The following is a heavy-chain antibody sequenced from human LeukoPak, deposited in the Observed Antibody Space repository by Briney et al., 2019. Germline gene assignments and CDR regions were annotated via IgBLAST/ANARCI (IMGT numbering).Heavy chain of an antibody. CDR3: AKGLVTKYYFDY. D-gene: IGHD6-19*01. Sequence: LSGGSLRLSCAASGFTFSTNGMSWVRQAPGKGLDWVSGINVGGGDSFYADSVKGRFTISRDNSKNTLYLQMNILRAEDTAVYYCAKGLVTKYYFDYWGQGTLVTVSS. J-gene: IGHJ4*02. CDR2: INVGGGDS. CDR1: GFTFSTNG. V-gene: IGHV3-23*01.